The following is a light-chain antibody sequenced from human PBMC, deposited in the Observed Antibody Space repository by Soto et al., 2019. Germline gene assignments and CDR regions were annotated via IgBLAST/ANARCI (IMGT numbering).Light chain of an antibody. Sequence: EIVLTQSPATLSMSPGERGTLSCRASQSVSNSLAWYQHKPGQAPRLLIYVASNRATGIPARFSGSGSGTDFTLTISSLETEDFAIYYCQQRSDWPFTFGQGTKLEIK. CDR3: QQRSDWPFT. CDR2: VAS. CDR1: QSVSNS. V-gene: IGKV3-11*01. J-gene: IGKJ2*01.